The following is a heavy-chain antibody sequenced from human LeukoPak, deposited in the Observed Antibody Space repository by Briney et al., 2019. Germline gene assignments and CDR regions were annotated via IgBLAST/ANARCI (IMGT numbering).Heavy chain of an antibody. Sequence: GGSLRLSCAASGFTFDDYGMSWVRQAPGKGLEWVSGINWNGGSTGYADSVKGRFTISRDNAKNPPYLQMNSLRAEDTALYYCARAGSMIVEYYFDYWGQGTLVTVSS. V-gene: IGHV3-20*04. D-gene: IGHD3-22*01. CDR2: INWNGGST. CDR3: ARAGSMIVEYYFDY. J-gene: IGHJ4*02. CDR1: GFTFDDYG.